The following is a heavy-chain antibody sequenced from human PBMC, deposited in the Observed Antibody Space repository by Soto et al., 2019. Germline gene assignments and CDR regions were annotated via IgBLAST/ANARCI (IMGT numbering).Heavy chain of an antibody. Sequence: QVQLQESGPGLVKPSQTLSLTCTVSGDSISSGGYFWGWIRQHTEKGLEWIGYIYDSGSTNYNPSLKSRATISVDTSNNQFSLNLSSGTAADTAVYYCAREVDYWGQGTLVTVSS. CDR3: AREVDY. V-gene: IGHV4-31*03. CDR1: GDSISSGGYF. J-gene: IGHJ4*02. CDR2: IYDSGST.